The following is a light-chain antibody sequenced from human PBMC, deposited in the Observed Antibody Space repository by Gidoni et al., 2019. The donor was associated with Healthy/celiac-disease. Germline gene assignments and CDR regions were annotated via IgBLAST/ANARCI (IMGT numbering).Light chain of an antibody. J-gene: IGKJ1*01. V-gene: IGKV1-5*03. CDR1: PSISSW. Sequence: DIQMTQSPSTLSASVGARVTITGRPSPSISSWSAWYQQTPGKATKLLIYTASSLESGVPSSCSSGGSRTEFTLTSSSLQPDDFATYYWQQYNSYSWTFGQGTKVEIK. CDR2: TAS. CDR3: QQYNSYSWT.